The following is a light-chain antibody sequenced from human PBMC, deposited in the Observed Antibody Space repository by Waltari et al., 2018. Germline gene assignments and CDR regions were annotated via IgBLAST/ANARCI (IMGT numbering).Light chain of an antibody. V-gene: IGKV1-39*01. CDR3: QQSYSTLYT. CDR1: PSISSY. CDR2: AAS. Sequence: DIQMTQYPSSMSASVGDRVTITCRASPSISSYLNWYQQKPGKAPKLLIYAASSLQSGVPSRFSGSGSGTDFTLTISSLQPEDFATYYCQQSYSTLYTFGQGTKLEIK. J-gene: IGKJ2*01.